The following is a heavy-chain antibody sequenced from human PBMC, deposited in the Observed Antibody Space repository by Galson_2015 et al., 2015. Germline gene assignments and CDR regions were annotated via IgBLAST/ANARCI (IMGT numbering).Heavy chain of an antibody. CDR2: ISAYNGNT. J-gene: IGHJ4*02. CDR1: GYTFTSYG. Sequence: SVKVSCKASGYTFTSYGISWVRQAPGQGLEWMGWISAYNGNTNYAQKLQGRVTMTTDTSTSTAYMELRSLRSDDTAVYYCAREGCSGGSCYIYDYGGQGTLVTVSS. D-gene: IGHD2-15*01. V-gene: IGHV1-18*01. CDR3: AREGCSGGSCYIYDY.